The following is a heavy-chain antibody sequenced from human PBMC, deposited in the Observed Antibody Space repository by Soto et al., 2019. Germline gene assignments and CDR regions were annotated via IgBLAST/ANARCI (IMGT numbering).Heavy chain of an antibody. J-gene: IGHJ6*02. CDR1: GFTFSSYA. D-gene: IGHD4-4*01. V-gene: IGHV3-30-3*01. Sequence: LRLSCAASGFTFSSYAMHWVRQAPGKGLEWVAVISYDGSNKYYADSVKGRFTISRDNSKNTLYLQMNSLRAEDTAVYYCAREQSKNYYYYGMDVWGQGTTVTVSS. CDR3: AREQSKNYYYYGMDV. CDR2: ISYDGSNK.